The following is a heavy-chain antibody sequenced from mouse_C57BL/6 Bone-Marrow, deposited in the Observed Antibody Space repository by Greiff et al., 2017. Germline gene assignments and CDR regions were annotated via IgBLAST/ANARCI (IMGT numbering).Heavy chain of an antibody. CDR3: APIALYFDY. V-gene: IGHV1-81*01. CDR1: GYTFTSYG. J-gene: IGHJ2*01. Sequence: QVQLQQSGAELARPGASVKLSCKASGYTFTSYGISWVKQRTGQGLEWIGEIYPRSGNTYYNEKFKGKATLTADKSSSTAYMELRSLTSEDSAVYFWAPIALYFDYWGQGTTLTVSS. CDR2: IYPRSGNT.